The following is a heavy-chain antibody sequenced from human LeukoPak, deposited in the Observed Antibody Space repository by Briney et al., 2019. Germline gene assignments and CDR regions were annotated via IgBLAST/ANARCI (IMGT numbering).Heavy chain of an antibody. CDR2: INPNSGGT. D-gene: IGHD6-13*01. CDR3: AREVSYSSSSFDY. CDR1: GYTFTGYN. J-gene: IGHJ4*02. Sequence: GASVKVSCKASGYTFTGYNMHWVRQAPGQGLEWMGWINPNSGGTNYAQKFQGRVTMTRDTSISTAYMELSRLRSDDTAVYYCAREVSYSSSSFDYWGQGTLVTVSS. V-gene: IGHV1-2*02.